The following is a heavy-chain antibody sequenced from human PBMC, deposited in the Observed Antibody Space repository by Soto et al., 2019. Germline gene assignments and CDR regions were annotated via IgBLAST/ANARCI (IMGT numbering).Heavy chain of an antibody. CDR3: ARNAIGGTGTGDVNWLDH. CDR1: GGSISSYY. D-gene: IGHD1-1*01. CDR2: MYYSGST. Sequence: SATLCLTWPVSGGSISSYYWSWSRQPPGKGLEWIAYMYYSGSTNYNPSLKSRVTLSVDTSKNLFSLKLSSVTAADTAVYYCARNAIGGTGTGDVNWLDHWGQGILVT. J-gene: IGHJ5*02. V-gene: IGHV4-59*01.